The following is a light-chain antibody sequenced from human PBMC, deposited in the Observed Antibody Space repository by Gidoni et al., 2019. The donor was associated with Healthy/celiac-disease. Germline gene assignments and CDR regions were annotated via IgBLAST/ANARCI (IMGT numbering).Light chain of an antibody. CDR2: GAS. Sequence: EIVLTQSPGNLSLAPGERATLSCRASQSVSSSYLAWYQQNPGQAPRLLIYGASSRATGIPDRFSGSGSGTDFTLTISRLEPEDFAVYSCQQYGSSPPAFXQXTKVXIK. V-gene: IGKV3-20*01. J-gene: IGKJ1*01. CDR1: QSVSSSY. CDR3: QQYGSSPPA.